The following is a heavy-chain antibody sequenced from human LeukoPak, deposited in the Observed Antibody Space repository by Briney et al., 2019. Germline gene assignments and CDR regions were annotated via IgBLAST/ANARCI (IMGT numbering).Heavy chain of an antibody. CDR2: IYTRGNT. J-gene: IGHJ4*02. CDR1: GDSISSYY. CDR3: ATHSGSGYSDY. D-gene: IGHD6-19*01. V-gene: IGHV4-4*09. Sequence: SETLSLTCTVSGDSISSYYWSWIRQTPWKGLEWIGYIYTRGNTNYNPSLKSRVTISVNTSKNQFFLKLTSVTAADTAVYYCATHSGSGYSDYWGQGTLVTVSS.